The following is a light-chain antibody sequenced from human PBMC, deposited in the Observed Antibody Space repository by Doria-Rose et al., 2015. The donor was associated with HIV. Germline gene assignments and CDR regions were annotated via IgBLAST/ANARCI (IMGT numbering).Light chain of an antibody. V-gene: IGLV2-14*03. Sequence: QSVLTQPASVSGSPGQSITISCTGTSSDVGGYKYVSWYQHFPGKAPKLLIYDVNMRPSGVSNRFSGSKPGNTASLTISGVQAEDEADYYCGSYTSSTTVIFGGGTKLTVL. CDR1: SSDVGGYKY. CDR2: DVN. CDR3: GSYTSSTTVI. J-gene: IGLJ2*01.